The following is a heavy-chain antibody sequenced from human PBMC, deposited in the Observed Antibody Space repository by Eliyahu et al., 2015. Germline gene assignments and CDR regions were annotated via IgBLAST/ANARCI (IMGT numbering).Heavy chain of an antibody. D-gene: IGHD2-2*03. CDR1: GXSITAYY. J-gene: IGHJ4*02. Sequence: QVQLQESGPGLVKPSETXSXTXTVSGXSITAYYWSWIRQPPGKGXEWVGDMXYGGSRNYNPPLKSRLTISEDTSXNQFSLMLSSVTAADTAVYYCAXGYCSTTRCYAGFDYWXQGILVTVSS. CDR2: MXYGGSR. V-gene: IGHV4-59*01. CDR3: AXGYCSTTRCYAGFDY.